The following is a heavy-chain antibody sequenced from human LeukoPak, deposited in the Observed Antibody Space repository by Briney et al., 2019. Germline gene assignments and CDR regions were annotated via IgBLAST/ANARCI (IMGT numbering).Heavy chain of an antibody. CDR2: KSYDGSNK. D-gene: IGHD2-2*03. V-gene: IGHV3-30*04. CDR3: ARDTTGYCSSTSCHDYFQH. J-gene: IGHJ1*01. Sequence: PGGSLRLSCAASGFTFSSYAMHWVRQAPGKGLEWVAVKSYDGSNKYYADSVKGRFTISRDISKNTLYLQMNSLRAEDTAVYYCARDTTGYCSSTSCHDYFQHWGQGTLVTVSS. CDR1: GFTFSSYA.